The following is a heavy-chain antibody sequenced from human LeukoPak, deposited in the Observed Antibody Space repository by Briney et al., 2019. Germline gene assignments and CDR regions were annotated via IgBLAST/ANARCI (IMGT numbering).Heavy chain of an antibody. Sequence: GTSLRLSCEAAGFTFRSYAMHWVRQAPGEGLEWVAVIWYDGSNKFYADPVKGRFTISRDNSKNTLFLQMNSLRAEDTAVYYCARDRSSSSDWSGYIDYYAMDVWGQGTTVTVSS. V-gene: IGHV3-33*01. J-gene: IGHJ6*02. D-gene: IGHD3-3*01. CDR2: IWYDGSNK. CDR1: GFTFRSYA. CDR3: ARDRSSSSDWSGYIDYYAMDV.